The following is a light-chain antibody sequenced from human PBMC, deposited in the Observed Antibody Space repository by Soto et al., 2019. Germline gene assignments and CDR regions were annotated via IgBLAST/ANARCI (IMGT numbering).Light chain of an antibody. CDR3: SSYAGINNLGV. V-gene: IGLV2-8*01. Sequence: QSALTQPPSASGSPGQSVTISCTGTSSDVGGYKYVSWYQQHPGKAPKLMIFEVNKRPSGVPDRFSGSKSGNTASLTVSRLQAEDEADYYCSSYAGINNLGVFGTGTKPTVL. CDR1: SSDVGGYKY. J-gene: IGLJ1*01. CDR2: EVN.